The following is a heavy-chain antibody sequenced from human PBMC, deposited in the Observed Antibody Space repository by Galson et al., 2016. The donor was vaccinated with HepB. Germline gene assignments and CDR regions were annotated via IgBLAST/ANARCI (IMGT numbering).Heavy chain of an antibody. D-gene: IGHD1-1*01. V-gene: IGHV3-23*01. CDR3: AKNFATGQATYDT. CDR1: GFSFSDYA. Sequence: SLRLSCAASGFSFSDYAMTWVRQAPGKGPEWVSAISGSGAHIYYRNSVKGRFATSRDNSKNTVYLQMNSLTAEDTATYYCAKNFATGQATYDTWGQGTLVTVSS. J-gene: IGHJ5*02. CDR2: ISGSGAHI.